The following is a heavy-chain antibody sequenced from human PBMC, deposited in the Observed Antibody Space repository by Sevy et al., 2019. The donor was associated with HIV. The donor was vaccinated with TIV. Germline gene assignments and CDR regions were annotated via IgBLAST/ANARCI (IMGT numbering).Heavy chain of an antibody. V-gene: IGHV3-49*03. Sequence: GGSLRLSCTASGFTFGDYAMSWFRQAPGKGLEWVGFIRSKAYGGTTEYAASVKGRFTISRDDSKSIAYLQMNSLKTEDTAVYYCTRGDSSSWIAEYFQHWGQGTLVTVSS. CDR3: TRGDSSSWIAEYFQH. CDR1: GFTFGDYA. J-gene: IGHJ1*01. D-gene: IGHD6-13*01. CDR2: IRSKAYGGTT.